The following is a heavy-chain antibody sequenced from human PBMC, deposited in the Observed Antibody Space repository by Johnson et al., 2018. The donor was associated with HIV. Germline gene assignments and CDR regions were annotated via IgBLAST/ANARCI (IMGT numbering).Heavy chain of an antibody. V-gene: IGHV3-7*05. CDR2: IKQDGSEK. Sequence: VQLVESGGGLVQPGGSLRLSCAASGFTFSSYWMSWVRQAPGKGLEWVANIKQDGSEKYYVDSVKGRLTISSDNDKNSLYLQMNSLRAEDTAVYYCARKNGRWLQDGAFDIWGQGTMVTVSS. CDR3: ARKNGRWLQDGAFDI. CDR1: GFTFSSYW. D-gene: IGHD5-24*01. J-gene: IGHJ3*02.